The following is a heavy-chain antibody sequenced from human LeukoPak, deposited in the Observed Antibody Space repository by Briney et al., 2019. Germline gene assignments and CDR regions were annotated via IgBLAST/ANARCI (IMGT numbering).Heavy chain of an antibody. CDR3: ARSNYDFWSGYEDNWFDP. CDR2: IYYSGST. Sequence: SETLSLTCTVSGGSISSYYWSWNRQPPGKGLEWIGYIYYSGSTNYNPSLKSRVTISVDTSKNQFSLKLSSVTAADTAVYYCARSNYDFWSGYEDNWFDPWGQGTLVTVSS. V-gene: IGHV4-59*01. CDR1: GGSISSYY. J-gene: IGHJ5*02. D-gene: IGHD3-3*01.